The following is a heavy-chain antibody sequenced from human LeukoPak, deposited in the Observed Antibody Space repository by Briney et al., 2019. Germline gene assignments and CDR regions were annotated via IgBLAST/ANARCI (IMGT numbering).Heavy chain of an antibody. D-gene: IGHD6-19*01. CDR3: ARDGRAGSLFAY. J-gene: IGHJ4*02. CDR1: GGSISGYY. CDR2: ISYSGST. V-gene: IGHV4-59*01. Sequence: KSSETLSLTCTVSGGSISGYYWSWIRQPPGKGLEWVGYISYSGSTNYNPSLKSRVTISVDTSKNQFSLKLSSVPAADTAIYYCARDGRAGSLFAYWGQGTLVTVSS.